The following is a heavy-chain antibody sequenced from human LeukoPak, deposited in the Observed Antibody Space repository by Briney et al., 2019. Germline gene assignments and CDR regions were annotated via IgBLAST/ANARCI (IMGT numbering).Heavy chain of an antibody. CDR2: IYSGGST. CDR1: GFTVSSNY. D-gene: IGHD3-3*01. CDR3: ARDLLDDFWRGYFGY. J-gene: IGHJ4*02. V-gene: IGHV3-66*02. Sequence: GGSLRLSCAASGFTVSSNYVSWVRQAPGKGLEWVSVIYSGGSTYYADSVKGRFTISRDNSKNTLYLQMNSLRAEDTAVYYCARDLLDDFWRGYFGYWGQGTLVTASS.